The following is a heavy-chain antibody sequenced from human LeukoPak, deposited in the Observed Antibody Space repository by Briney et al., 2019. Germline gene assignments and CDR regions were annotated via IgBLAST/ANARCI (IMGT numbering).Heavy chain of an antibody. CDR3: ARGAAGQDCGGDCSLDY. D-gene: IGHD2-21*02. V-gene: IGHV1-18*01. CDR1: GYTFTSYG. Sequence: ASVKVSCKASGYTFTSYGISWVRQAPGQGLEWMGWISAYNGNTNYAQKLQGRVTMTTDTSTSTVYMELSSLRSEDTAVYYCARGAAGQDCGGDCSLDYWGQGTLVTVSS. CDR2: ISAYNGNT. J-gene: IGHJ4*02.